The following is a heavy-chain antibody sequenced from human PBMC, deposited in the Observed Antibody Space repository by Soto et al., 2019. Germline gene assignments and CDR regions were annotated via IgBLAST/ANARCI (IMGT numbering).Heavy chain of an antibody. J-gene: IGHJ4*02. CDR1: GGSISSYY. Sequence: SETLSLTCTVSGGSISSYYWSWIRQPPGKGLEWIGYIYYSGSTNYNPSLKSRVTISVDTSKNQFSLKLSSVTAADTAVYYCAGYGSSSIYYFDYWGQGPLVTVSS. CDR2: IYYSGST. CDR3: AGYGSSSIYYFDY. V-gene: IGHV4-59*01. D-gene: IGHD6-13*01.